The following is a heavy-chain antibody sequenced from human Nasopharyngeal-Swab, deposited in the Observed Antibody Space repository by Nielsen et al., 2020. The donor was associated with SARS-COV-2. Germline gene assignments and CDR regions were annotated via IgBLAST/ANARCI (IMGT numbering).Heavy chain of an antibody. V-gene: IGHV3-11*05. D-gene: IGHD3-22*01. Sequence: GESLKISCAASGFTFSDYYMSWIRQAPGKGLEWVSYISSSSSYTNYADSVKGRFTISRDNAKNSLYLQMNSLRAEDTAVYYCARATRGSSGSSWGQGTLVTVSS. J-gene: IGHJ4*02. CDR1: GFTFSDYY. CDR3: ARATRGSSGSS. CDR2: ISSSSSYT.